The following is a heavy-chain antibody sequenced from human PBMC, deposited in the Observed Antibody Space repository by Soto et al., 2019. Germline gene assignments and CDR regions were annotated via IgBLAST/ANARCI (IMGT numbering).Heavy chain of an antibody. CDR3: AKDQYYDILTGYWGDAFDI. D-gene: IGHD3-9*01. V-gene: IGHV3-23*01. Sequence: GGSLRLSCAASGFTFSSYAMSWVRQAPGKGLEWVSAISGSGGSTYYADSVKGRFTISRDNSKNTLYLQMNSLRAEDTAVYYCAKDQYYDILTGYWGDAFDIWGQGTMVTVSS. CDR1: GFTFSSYA. CDR2: ISGSGGST. J-gene: IGHJ3*02.